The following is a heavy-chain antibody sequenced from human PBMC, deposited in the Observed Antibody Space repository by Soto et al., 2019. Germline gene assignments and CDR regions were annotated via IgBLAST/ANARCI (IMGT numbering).Heavy chain of an antibody. D-gene: IGHD1-26*01. Sequence: SVKVSCKASGGTFSSYAISWVRQAPGQGLEWMGGIIPIFGTANYAQKFQGRVTITADESTSTAYMELSSLRSEDTAVYYCARGVVGATNWFDPWGQGTLVTSPQ. J-gene: IGHJ5*02. CDR2: IIPIFGTA. V-gene: IGHV1-69*13. CDR3: ARGVVGATNWFDP. CDR1: GGTFSSYA.